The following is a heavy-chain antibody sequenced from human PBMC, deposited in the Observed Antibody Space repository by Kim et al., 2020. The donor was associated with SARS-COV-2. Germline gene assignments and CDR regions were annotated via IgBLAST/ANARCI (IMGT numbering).Heavy chain of an antibody. CDR3: ARRGGSSYYYYGMDV. Sequence: PSFQGQVTISADKSISTAYLQWSSLKASDTAMYYCARRGGSSYYYYGMDVWGQGTTVTVSS. D-gene: IGHD1-26*01. V-gene: IGHV5-51*01. J-gene: IGHJ6*02.